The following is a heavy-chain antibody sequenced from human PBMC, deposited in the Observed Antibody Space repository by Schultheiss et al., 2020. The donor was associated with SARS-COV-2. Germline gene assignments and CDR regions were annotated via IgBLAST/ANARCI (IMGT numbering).Heavy chain of an antibody. CDR2: IYYSGST. CDR1: GGSISSYY. J-gene: IGHJ6*02. CDR3: ARESTGYYYGMDV. Sequence: SETLSLTCTVSGGSISSYYWSWIRQPPGKGLEWIGYIYYSGSTNYNPSLKSRVTISVDTSKNQFSLKLSSVTAADTAVYYCARESTGYYYGMDVWGQGTKVTVSS. D-gene: IGHD2-2*01. V-gene: IGHV4-59*01.